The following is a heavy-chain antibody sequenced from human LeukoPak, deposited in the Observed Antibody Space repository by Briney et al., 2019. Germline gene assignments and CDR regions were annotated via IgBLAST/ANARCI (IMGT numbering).Heavy chain of an antibody. CDR1: GFTFSNAW. Sequence: GGSLRLSCAASGFTFSNAWMSWVRQAPGKGLEWVGRIKSKTDGGTTDYAAPVKGRFTISRDDSKNTLYLQMNSLKTEDTAVYYCTTGYGSILYYFDYWGQGTLVTVSS. J-gene: IGHJ4*02. V-gene: IGHV3-15*01. CDR3: TTGYGSILYYFDY. D-gene: IGHD6-13*01. CDR2: IKSKTDGGTT.